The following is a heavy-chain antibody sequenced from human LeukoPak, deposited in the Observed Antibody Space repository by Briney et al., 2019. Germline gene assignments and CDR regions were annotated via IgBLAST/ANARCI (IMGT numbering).Heavy chain of an antibody. D-gene: IGHD3-10*01. J-gene: IGHJ5*02. CDR1: GYTFTSYG. CDR3: ARDARDVLLWFGEFLP. V-gene: IGHV1-18*01. CDR2: ISGYNGNT. Sequence: ASVKVSCKASGYTFTSYGINWVRQAPGQGLEWMGWISGYNGNTNYAQKFQGRVAMTTDTSTNTAYMGLRSLTSDDTAIYYCARDARDVLLWFGEFLPWGQGTLVTVSS.